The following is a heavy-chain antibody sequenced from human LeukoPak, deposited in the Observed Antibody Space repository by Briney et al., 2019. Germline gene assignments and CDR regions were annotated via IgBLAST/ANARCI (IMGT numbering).Heavy chain of an antibody. CDR3: ARVPLDYDFWSGYYYYYGMDV. V-gene: IGHV4-61*01. CDR1: GGSVSSGSYY. Sequence: PSETLSLTCTVSGGSVSSGSYYWSWIRQPPGKGLEWIGYIYYSGSTNYNPSLKSRVTISVDTSKNQFSLKLSSVTAADTAVYYCARVPLDYDFWSGYYYYYGMDVWGQGTTVTVSS. J-gene: IGHJ6*02. D-gene: IGHD3-3*01. CDR2: IYYSGST.